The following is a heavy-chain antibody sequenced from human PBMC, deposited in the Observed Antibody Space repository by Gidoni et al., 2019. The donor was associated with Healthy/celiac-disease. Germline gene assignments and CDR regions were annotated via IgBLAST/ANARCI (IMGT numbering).Heavy chain of an antibody. CDR2: IWYDGSNK. CDR3: ARGPLRSNWFDP. CDR1: GFTFSSYG. V-gene: IGHV3-33*01. Sequence: QVQLVESGGGVVQPGRSLRLSCAASGFTFSSYGMHWVRQAPGKGLEWVAVIWYDGSNKYYADSVKGRFTISRDNSKNTLYLQMNSLRAEDTAVYYCARGPLRSNWFDPWGQGTLVTVSS. J-gene: IGHJ5*02.